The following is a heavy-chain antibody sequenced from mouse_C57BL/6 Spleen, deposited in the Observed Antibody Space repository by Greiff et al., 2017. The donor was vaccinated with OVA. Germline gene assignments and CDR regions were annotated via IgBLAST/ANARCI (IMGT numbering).Heavy chain of an antibody. J-gene: IGHJ4*01. V-gene: IGHV2-2*01. CDR2: IWSGGST. CDR3: ARKGNYDAMDY. Sequence: QVHVKQSGPGLVQPSQSLSITCPVSGFSLTSYGVHWVRQSPGKGLEWLGVIWSGGSTDYNAAFISRLSISKDNSKSQVFFKMNSLQADDTAIYYCARKGNYDAMDYWGQGTSVTVSS. CDR1: GFSLTSYG. D-gene: IGHD2-1*01.